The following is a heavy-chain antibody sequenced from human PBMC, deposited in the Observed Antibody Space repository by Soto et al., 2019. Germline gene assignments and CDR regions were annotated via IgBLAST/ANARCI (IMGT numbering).Heavy chain of an antibody. V-gene: IGHV4-31*03. CDR1: GGSISSGGYY. J-gene: IGHJ5*02. CDR2: IYYSGST. CDR3: ARDGSGSYYPNWFDP. D-gene: IGHD3-10*01. Sequence: SETLSLTCTVSGGSISSGGYYWSWIRQHPGKGLEWIGYIYYSGSTYSNPSLKSRVTISVDTSKNQFSLKLSSVTAADTAVYYCARDGSGSYYPNWFDPWGQGTLVTVSS.